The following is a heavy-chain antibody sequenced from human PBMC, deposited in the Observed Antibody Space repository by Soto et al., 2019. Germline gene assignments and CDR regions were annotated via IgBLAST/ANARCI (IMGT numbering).Heavy chain of an antibody. J-gene: IGHJ4*02. CDR2: IYPGDSDI. Sequence: PGESLKISCKASGYNFTSHWIGWVRQMPGKGLEWMGIIYPGDSDIRYSPSFQGQVTISADKSITTAYLQWSGLKASDTAIYYCVRQITWIQLWPHFDYWGQGILVTVSS. CDR1: GYNFTSHW. V-gene: IGHV5-51*01. D-gene: IGHD5-18*01. CDR3: VRQITWIQLWPHFDY.